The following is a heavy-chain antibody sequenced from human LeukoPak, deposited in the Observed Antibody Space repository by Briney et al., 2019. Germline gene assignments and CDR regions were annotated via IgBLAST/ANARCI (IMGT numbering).Heavy chain of an antibody. CDR2: INPNSGGT. CDR1: GYTFTDYY. CDR3: ARGSSVAVASMPDYYFDY. V-gene: IGHV1-2*02. D-gene: IGHD6-19*01. J-gene: IGHJ4*02. Sequence: GASVKVSCKASGYTFTDYYIHWVRQAPGQGLEWMGWINPNSGGTECAQNSQGRVTVTRDTSINTVYMELSRLIIDDTAVYYCARGSSVAVASMPDYYFDYWGQGTLVTVSS.